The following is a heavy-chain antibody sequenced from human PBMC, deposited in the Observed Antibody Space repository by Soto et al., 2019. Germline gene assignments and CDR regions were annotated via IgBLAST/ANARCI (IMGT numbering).Heavy chain of an antibody. Sequence: QVQLVQSGAEVKKPGASVKVSCKASGYTFTSYYMHWVRQAPGQGLEWMGIINPSGGSTSYAQKFPGRVTMTRDTSTSTVYMELSSLRSEDTAVYYCARVNVAAAGLEIRWGQGTLVTVSS. J-gene: IGHJ4*02. CDR1: GYTFTSYY. CDR2: INPSGGST. D-gene: IGHD6-13*01. V-gene: IGHV1-46*01. CDR3: ARVNVAAAGLEIR.